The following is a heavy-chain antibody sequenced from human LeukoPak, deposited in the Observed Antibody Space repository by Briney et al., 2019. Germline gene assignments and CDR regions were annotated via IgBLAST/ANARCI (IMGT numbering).Heavy chain of an antibody. CDR2: IYYSGST. CDR3: ARHRSYQLLQGDYYYYYMDV. J-gene: IGHJ6*03. V-gene: IGHV4-39*01. CDR1: GGSISSSSYY. Sequence: PSETLSLTCTVSGGSISSSSYYRGWIRQPPGKGLEWIGSIYYSGSTYYNPSLKSRVTISVDTSKNQFSLKLSSVTAADTAVYYCARHRSYQLLQGDYYYYYMDVWGKGTTVTVSS. D-gene: IGHD2-2*01.